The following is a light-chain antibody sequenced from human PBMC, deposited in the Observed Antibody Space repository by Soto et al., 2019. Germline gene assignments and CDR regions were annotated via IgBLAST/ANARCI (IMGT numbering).Light chain of an antibody. CDR2: WAS. CDR1: QSVLFDANKKNH. J-gene: IGKJ4*01. V-gene: IGKV4-1*01. Sequence: DFVLTQSPDSLTVSLGERATINCKSSQSVLFDANKKNHLAWYQQKPGQPPQLLIYWASTRESGVPDRFRGSGTGTDFTLAISSRQAEDGAGYYCQQYYSVPLTGGGGTKVE. CDR3: QQYYSVPLT.